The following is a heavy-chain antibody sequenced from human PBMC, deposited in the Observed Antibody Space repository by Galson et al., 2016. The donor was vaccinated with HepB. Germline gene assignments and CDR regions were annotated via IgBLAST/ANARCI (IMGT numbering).Heavy chain of an antibody. D-gene: IGHD4-23*01. Sequence: SLRLSCAASGFTFSNYAMAWVRQAPGKGLEWVSTITVAGGTYYAGSVKGRFTISRDYSKKTLYLQMDSLRAEDTAVYYCAKYMTAVAGVAFDSWGQGTLVTVSS. CDR3: AKYMTAVAGVAFDS. V-gene: IGHV3-23*01. J-gene: IGHJ4*02. CDR2: ITVAGGT. CDR1: GFTFSNYA.